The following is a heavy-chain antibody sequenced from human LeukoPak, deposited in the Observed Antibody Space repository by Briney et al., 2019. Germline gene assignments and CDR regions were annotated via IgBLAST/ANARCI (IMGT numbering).Heavy chain of an antibody. J-gene: IGHJ4*02. Sequence: ASVKVSCTASGYTFTSYDINWVRQATGPGLGLMGGMNPHSGNAAQAQKSQARVTTTRKTTIRTAYMELSSLRSADTAVYYCARGPLEMATKDPPDYWGQGTLVTVSS. V-gene: IGHV1-8*01. CDR3: ARGPLEMATKDPPDY. CDR1: GYTFTSYD. D-gene: IGHD5-24*01. CDR2: MNPHSGNA.